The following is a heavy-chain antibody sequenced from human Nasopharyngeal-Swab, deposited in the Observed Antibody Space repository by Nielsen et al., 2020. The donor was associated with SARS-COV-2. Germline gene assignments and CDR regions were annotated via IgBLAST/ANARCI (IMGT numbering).Heavy chain of an antibody. CDR2: SSAYNSNT. Sequence: ASVKVSCKASGDTFINYGITWVRQAPGQGLEGRGWSSAYNSNTNYAQKFQGRVTMTTDTSTNTAYMELRSLRSDDTAVYYCARKRGEQWLSQFDYWGQGTLVTVSS. CDR3: ARKRGEQWLSQFDY. CDR1: GDTFINYG. D-gene: IGHD6-19*01. J-gene: IGHJ4*02. V-gene: IGHV1-18*01.